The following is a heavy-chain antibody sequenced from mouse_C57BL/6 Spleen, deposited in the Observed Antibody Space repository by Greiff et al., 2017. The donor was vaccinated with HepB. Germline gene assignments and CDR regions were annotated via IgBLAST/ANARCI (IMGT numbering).Heavy chain of an antibody. CDR3: TKGDYDIAD. Sequence: EVQLQQSGAELVRPGASVKLSCTASGFNIKDDYMHWVKQRPEQGLEWIGWIDPENGDTEYASKFQGKATITADTSSNTAYLQLSSLTSEDTAVYYCTKGDYDIADWGQGTLVTVSA. CDR2: IDPENGDT. V-gene: IGHV14-4*01. D-gene: IGHD2-4*01. J-gene: IGHJ3*01. CDR1: GFNIKDDY.